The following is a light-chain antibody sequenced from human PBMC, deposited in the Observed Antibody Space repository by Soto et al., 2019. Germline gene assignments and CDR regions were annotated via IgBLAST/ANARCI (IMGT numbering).Light chain of an antibody. CDR1: QSISSW. CDR2: DAS. CDR3: QQYNSYPLT. J-gene: IGKJ4*01. V-gene: IGKV1-5*01. Sequence: DIQMTQSPSTLSASVGDRVTITCRASQSISSWLAWYQQKPGKAPKLLIYDASSLESGVPPSFSGSGSGTEFSLTISSLQPDDFATSYCQQYNSYPLTFGGGTKVEIK.